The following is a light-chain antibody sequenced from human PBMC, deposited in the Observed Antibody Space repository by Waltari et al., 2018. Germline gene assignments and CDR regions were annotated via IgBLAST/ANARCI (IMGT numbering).Light chain of an antibody. CDR1: SSDVGGYHY. CDR2: DVS. V-gene: IGLV2-23*02. CDR3: CSYAGSSYV. Sequence: QSALTQPASVSGSPGQSITISCTGTSSDVGGYHYVSWYQQHPGKAPKLMIYDVSKRPSGVSNRFSGSKSGNTASLTISGLQAEDEADYYCCSYAGSSYVFGTGTKVTVL. J-gene: IGLJ1*01.